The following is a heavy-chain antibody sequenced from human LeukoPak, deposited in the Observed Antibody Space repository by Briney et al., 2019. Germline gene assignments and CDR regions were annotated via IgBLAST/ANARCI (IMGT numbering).Heavy chain of an antibody. CDR2: IRSKANSYAT. CDR1: GFTFSGSA. J-gene: IGHJ4*02. Sequence: GGSLRLSCAASGFTFSGSAMHWVRQASGKGLEWVGRIRSKANSYATAYAASGKGRFTISRDDSKNTAYLQMNSLKTEDTAVYYCTTYIHDPYYFDYWGQGTLVTVSS. D-gene: IGHD3-16*01. CDR3: TTYIHDPYYFDY. V-gene: IGHV3-73*01.